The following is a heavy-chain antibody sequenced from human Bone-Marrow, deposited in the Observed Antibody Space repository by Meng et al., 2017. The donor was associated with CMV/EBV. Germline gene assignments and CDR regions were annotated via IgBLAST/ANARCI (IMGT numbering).Heavy chain of an antibody. Sequence: GESLKISCAASGFTFSSYGMHWVRQAPGKGLEWVAVIWYDGSNKYYADSVKGRFTISRDNSKNTLCLQMSSLRAEDTAVYYCAKVQVPAAILESPVDYFDYWGQGTLVTVSS. J-gene: IGHJ4*02. D-gene: IGHD2-2*02. CDR3: AKVQVPAAILESPVDYFDY. CDR2: IWYDGSNK. CDR1: GFTFSSYG. V-gene: IGHV3-30*02.